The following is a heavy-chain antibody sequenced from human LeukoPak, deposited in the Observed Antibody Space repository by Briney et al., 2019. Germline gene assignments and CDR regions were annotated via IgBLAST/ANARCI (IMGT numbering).Heavy chain of an antibody. CDR1: GFTFSNYA. V-gene: IGHV3-23*01. Sequence: TGGSLRLSCAASGFTFSNYAMSWVRQAPGKGLECVSTLSGSGVSTYYADSVKGRFTISRDNSKNTLYLQMNSLRAEDTALYYCAKKGEISYGYHHDYWGQGTLVTVSS. D-gene: IGHD5-18*01. J-gene: IGHJ4*02. CDR3: AKKGEISYGYHHDY. CDR2: LSGSGVST.